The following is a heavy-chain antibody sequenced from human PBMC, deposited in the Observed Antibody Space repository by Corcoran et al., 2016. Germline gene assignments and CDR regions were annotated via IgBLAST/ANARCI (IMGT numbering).Heavy chain of an antibody. Sequence: EAQLVESGGGLVEPGGSLRLSCTASGFTFSDAWMNWVRQAPGRGLEWVGRIKSKTDGETMNYAAPVKGRFTISRDDSKSSLYLQMDSLKAEDTAVYYCATLWYRDFQRWGRGTLVTVSS. V-gene: IGHV3-15*07. CDR3: ATLWYRDFQR. J-gene: IGHJ1*01. D-gene: IGHD6-13*01. CDR2: IKSKTDGETM. CDR1: GFTFSDAW.